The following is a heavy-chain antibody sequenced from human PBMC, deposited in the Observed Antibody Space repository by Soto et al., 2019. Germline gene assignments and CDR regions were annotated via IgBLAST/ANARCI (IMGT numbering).Heavy chain of an antibody. CDR2: ISADNGYT. V-gene: IGHV1-18*01. J-gene: IGHJ3*02. CDR3: ARRVGVAPVYGAYDM. CDR1: GYTFTIYG. D-gene: IGHD2-8*01. Sequence: QGQLVQSGAEVKKPGASVKVSCKASGYTFTIYGMSWVRQAPGQGLEWMGWISADNGYTKYAQKFQGRVTMTTDTSPGTGYMELRSLRSDDTAVYYCARRVGVAPVYGAYDMWGQGTMVTVSS.